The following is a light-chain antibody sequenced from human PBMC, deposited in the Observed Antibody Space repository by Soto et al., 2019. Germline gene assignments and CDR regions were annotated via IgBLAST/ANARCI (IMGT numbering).Light chain of an antibody. CDR1: SSDVGGYNY. V-gene: IGLV2-14*01. Sequence: QSVLTQPASVSGSPGQSITISCTGTSSDVGGYNYVSWYQQHPGKAPKLMIYDVRNRPSGVSNRFSGSKSGNTASLTISGLQAEDEADYYCSSYTSSSLRVFGTGTKVTVL. CDR2: DVR. J-gene: IGLJ1*01. CDR3: SSYTSSSLRV.